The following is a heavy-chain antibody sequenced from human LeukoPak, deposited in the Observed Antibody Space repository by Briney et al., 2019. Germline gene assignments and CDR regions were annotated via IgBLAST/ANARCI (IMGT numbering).Heavy chain of an antibody. V-gene: IGHV4-39*02. CDR2: IYYSGST. D-gene: IGHD3-10*01. Sequence: SETLSLTCTVSGGSISSSSYYWGWIRQPPGKGLEWIGTIYYSGSTYYNPSLKSRVTISVDTSKNQFSLKLSSVTAADTAVYYCARDAGTYYFNWFDPWGQGTLVTVSS. CDR3: ARDAGTYYFNWFDP. CDR1: GGSISSSSYY. J-gene: IGHJ5*02.